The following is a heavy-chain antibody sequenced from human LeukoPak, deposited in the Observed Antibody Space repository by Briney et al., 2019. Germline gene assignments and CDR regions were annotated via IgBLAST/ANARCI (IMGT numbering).Heavy chain of an antibody. Sequence: EASVKVSCKASGYTFTGYYMHWVRQAPGQGLEWMGWINPNSGGTNYAQKFQGRVTMTRDTSISTAYMELSRLRSDDTAVYYCARGGWVRGVITRTGLDYWGQETLVTVSS. CDR1: GYTFTGYY. D-gene: IGHD3-10*01. CDR3: ARGGWVRGVITRTGLDY. V-gene: IGHV1-2*02. J-gene: IGHJ4*02. CDR2: INPNSGGT.